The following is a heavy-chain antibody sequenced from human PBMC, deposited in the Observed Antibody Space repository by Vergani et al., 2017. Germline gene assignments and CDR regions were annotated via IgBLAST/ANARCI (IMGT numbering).Heavy chain of an antibody. CDR2: IRSDESRR. CDR3: ADLYGDDGFSPF. Sequence: VQLLESGGGLVKPGGSLRLSCAASGFTFSDFSMSWVRQAPGKGLEWVASIRSDESRRYYGDSMEGPFTISRDDSKNTVYLQINSLRAEDTAFYYCADLYGDDGFSPFWGQGTLVTVSS. V-gene: IGHV3-30*02. CDR1: GFTFSDFS. D-gene: IGHD2-21*01. J-gene: IGHJ4*02.